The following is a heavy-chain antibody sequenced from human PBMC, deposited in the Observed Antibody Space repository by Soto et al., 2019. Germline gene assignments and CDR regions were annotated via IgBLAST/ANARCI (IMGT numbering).Heavy chain of an antibody. J-gene: IGHJ6*02. CDR1: GGSISSSSCY. D-gene: IGHD2-21*02. V-gene: IGHV4-39*01. Sequence: QLQLQESGPGLVKPSETLSLTCTGSGGSISSSSCYWGCIRQPPGKGLEWIGSIYYSGSTYYNPSLKSRVTISVDTTKNQFSLKLSSVTAADTAVYYCARLTVEDGDGYYYYGLDVWGQGTTVTVSS. CDR2: IYYSGST. CDR3: ARLTVEDGDGYYYYGLDV.